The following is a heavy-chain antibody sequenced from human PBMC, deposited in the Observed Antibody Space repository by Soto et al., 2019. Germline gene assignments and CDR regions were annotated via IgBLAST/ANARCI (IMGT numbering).Heavy chain of an antibody. D-gene: IGHD3-3*01. Sequence: SETLSLTCTVSGGSISSGDYYWSWIRQPPGKGLEWIGYIYYSGSTYYNPSLKSRVTISVDTSKNQFSLKLSSVTAADTAVYYCAGAIWSGYYTVWFDPWGQGTLVTVSS. CDR1: GGSISSGDYY. CDR2: IYYSGST. V-gene: IGHV4-30-4*01. CDR3: AGAIWSGYYTVWFDP. J-gene: IGHJ5*02.